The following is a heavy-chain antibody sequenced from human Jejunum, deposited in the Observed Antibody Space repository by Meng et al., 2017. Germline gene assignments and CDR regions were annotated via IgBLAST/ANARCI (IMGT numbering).Heavy chain of an antibody. CDR1: GFTFTNYA. CDR3: AKYIRATTPNFDS. CDR2: ISGSSGGK. V-gene: IGHV3-23*01. D-gene: IGHD5-12*01. Sequence: GESLKISCEASGFTFTNYAMAWVRQAPGKGLEWVSSISGSSGGKFYIDSVKGRFTISRDNSRSTLYLQMDSLRGEDTALYYCAKYIRATTPNFDSWGRGTLVTVSS. J-gene: IGHJ4*02.